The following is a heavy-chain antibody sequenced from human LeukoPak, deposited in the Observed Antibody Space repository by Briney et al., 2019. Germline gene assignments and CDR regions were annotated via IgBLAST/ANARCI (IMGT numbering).Heavy chain of an antibody. CDR3: ARDRGCSITSCYESPSDY. CDR2: IIPIFGTT. Sequence: ASVKVSFKASVGTFTSYAISWVRQAPRQALEWRGRIIPIFGTTNYAQKFQGRVTITTDESTSTAYMELSSLRSEDTAVYYCARDRGCSITSCYESPSDYWGQGTLVTVSS. CDR1: VGTFTSYA. J-gene: IGHJ4*02. D-gene: IGHD2-2*01. V-gene: IGHV1-69*05.